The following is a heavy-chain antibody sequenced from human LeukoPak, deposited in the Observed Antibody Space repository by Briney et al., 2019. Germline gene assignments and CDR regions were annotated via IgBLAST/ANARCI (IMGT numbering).Heavy chain of an antibody. D-gene: IGHD3-3*01. CDR2: IIPIFGTA. V-gene: IGHV1-69*13. Sequence: SVKVSCKASGGTFSSYAISWVRQAPGQGLEWMGGIIPIFGTANYAQKFQGRVTITADESTSTAYMELSSLRSEDTAVYYCARAKDFWSGYSLSNWFDPWGQGTLVTVSS. CDR3: ARAKDFWSGYSLSNWFDP. J-gene: IGHJ5*02. CDR1: GGTFSSYA.